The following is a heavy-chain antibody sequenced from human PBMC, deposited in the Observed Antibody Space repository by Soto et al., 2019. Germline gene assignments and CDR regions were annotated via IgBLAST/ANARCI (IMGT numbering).Heavy chain of an antibody. D-gene: IGHD2-8*01. CDR2: IYYSGST. Sequence: QVQLQESGPGLVKPSETLSLTCTVSGGSVSSGSYYWSWIRQPPGKGLEWIGYIYYSGSTNYNPSLKSRLTLSVDTSKNQFALKLSSVTAADTAVYYCARPTHCTNGVCSDYWGQGTLVTVSS. J-gene: IGHJ4*02. CDR1: GGSVSSGSYY. CDR3: ARPTHCTNGVCSDY. V-gene: IGHV4-61*01.